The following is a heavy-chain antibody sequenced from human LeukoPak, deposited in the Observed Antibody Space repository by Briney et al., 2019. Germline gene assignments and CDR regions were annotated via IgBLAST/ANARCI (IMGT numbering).Heavy chain of an antibody. D-gene: IGHD2-15*01. Sequence: GGSLRLSCAASGSTFRSYAMSWVRQAPGKGLEWVSSISGSGGSTYYADSVKGRFTISRDNSKNTLYLQMNSLRAEDTAVYYCARRLDLGSIVVVVAATGCFDYWGQGTLVTVSS. CDR3: ARRLDLGSIVVVVAATGCFDY. V-gene: IGHV3-23*01. CDR2: ISGSGGST. CDR1: GSTFRSYA. J-gene: IGHJ4*02.